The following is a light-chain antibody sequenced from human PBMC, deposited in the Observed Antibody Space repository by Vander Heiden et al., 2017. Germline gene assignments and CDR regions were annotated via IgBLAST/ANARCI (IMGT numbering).Light chain of an antibody. J-gene: IGKJ4*01. CDR2: KAS. Sequence: IHLSQSPSPLSASLASRVTIPSRASHSLISWMAWYQQKPGKAPRLLIYKASTLEIGVPSGFSGSGSGTEFTLTISTLQPDDFATYYCQQYNSYPPTFGGGTKVEIK. CDR3: QQYNSYPPT. V-gene: IGKV1-5*03. CDR1: HSLISW.